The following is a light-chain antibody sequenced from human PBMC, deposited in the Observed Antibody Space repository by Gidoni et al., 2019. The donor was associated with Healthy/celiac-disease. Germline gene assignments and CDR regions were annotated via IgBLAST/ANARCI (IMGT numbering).Light chain of an antibody. CDR3: QQRRNWPRT. V-gene: IGKV3-11*01. J-gene: IGKJ1*01. Sequence: IVLTQSPATLSSSPGDRATLSCSASQSVSSYFAWYQQKPGQAPRLLIYDASNRATGIPARVSGRGSGTDFTLTSSSLEPEDFAVYDCQQRRNWPRTFGQXTKVEIK. CDR1: QSVSSY. CDR2: DAS.